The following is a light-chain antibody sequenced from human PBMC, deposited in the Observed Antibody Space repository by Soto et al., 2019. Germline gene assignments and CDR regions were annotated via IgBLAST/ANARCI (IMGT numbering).Light chain of an antibody. CDR3: QQYYGTPWT. CDR2: WAS. V-gene: IGKV4-1*01. J-gene: IGKJ1*01. CDR1: QSVLYSSTNKNY. Sequence: DIVMTESPDSLAVSLGERATINCKSSQSVLYSSTNKNYLAWYQQKPGQPPKLLIYWASTRESGVPDRFSGSGSGRDFTLTISSLQAEDVAVYYCQQYYGTPWTFGQGTKVEIK.